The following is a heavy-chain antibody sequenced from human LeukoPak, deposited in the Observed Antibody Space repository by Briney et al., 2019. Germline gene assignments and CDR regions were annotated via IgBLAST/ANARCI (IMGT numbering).Heavy chain of an antibody. CDR3: AKGDAYCGGDCYPD. CDR1: GFNFRSYA. D-gene: IGHD2-21*02. CDR2: FSGSSTNT. J-gene: IGHJ4*02. Sequence: TGGSLRLSCAASGFNFRSYAMSWVRQAPGKGLEWVSAFSGSSTNTYYADSVKGRFTISRDNSKNTLYLQMNSLRAEDTALYYCAKGDAYCGGDCYPDWGQGTLVTVSS. V-gene: IGHV3-23*01.